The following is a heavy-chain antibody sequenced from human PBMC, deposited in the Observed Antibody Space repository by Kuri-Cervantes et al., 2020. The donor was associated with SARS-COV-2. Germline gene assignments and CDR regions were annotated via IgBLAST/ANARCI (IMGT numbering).Heavy chain of an antibody. CDR2: INQDGSEK. CDR3: ARGMAGTPRYFDC. CDR1: GFTFSSYW. D-gene: IGHD5-24*01. Sequence: GGSLRLSCAASGFTFSSYWMSWVRQAPGKGLEWVANINQDGSEKYYVGSVKGRFSISTDTSKNMVFLQMNNLRVDDTAVYYCARGMAGTPRYFDCWGRGTLVTVSS. V-gene: IGHV3-7*05. J-gene: IGHJ4*01.